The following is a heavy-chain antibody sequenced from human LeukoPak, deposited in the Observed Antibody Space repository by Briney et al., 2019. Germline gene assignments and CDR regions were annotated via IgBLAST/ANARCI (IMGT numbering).Heavy chain of an antibody. CDR3: ARYRDIFTPAPFDY. D-gene: IGHD2-15*01. Sequence: SETLSLTCTVSGVSIRCYYWSWIRQPAGRGLEWIGRIYTSGSTNYNPYLKSRVTVSVNTAKNQVSLTLSSVTAADTDVYYCARYRDIFTPAPFDYWGQGILVSVSS. V-gene: IGHV4-4*07. J-gene: IGHJ4*02. CDR2: IYTSGST. CDR1: GVSIRCYY.